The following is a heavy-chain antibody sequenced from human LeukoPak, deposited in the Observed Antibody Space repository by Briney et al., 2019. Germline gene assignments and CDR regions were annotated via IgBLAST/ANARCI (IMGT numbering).Heavy chain of an antibody. CDR1: GFTFTDYY. CDR2: INIGGTNT. Sequence: GGSLRLSCAASGFTFTDYYMGWIRQAPGKGLEWLSYINIGGTNTHYADSVKGRFTISRDNAKKSLYLEMNNLRAEDTAVYYCATDGAGFDTWGQGVLVTVSS. V-gene: IGHV3-11*01. J-gene: IGHJ5*02. CDR3: ATDGAGFDT.